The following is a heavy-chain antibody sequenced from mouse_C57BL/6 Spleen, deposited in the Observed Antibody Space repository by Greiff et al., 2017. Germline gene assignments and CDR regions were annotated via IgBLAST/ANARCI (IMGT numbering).Heavy chain of an antibody. Sequence: EVKLVESGGGLVQPGGSMKLSCVASGFTFSNYWMNWVRQSPEKGLEWVAQIRLKSDNYATHYAESVKGRFTISRDDSKSSVYLQMNNLRAEDTGIYYCTTPITTVVDYFDYWGQGTTLTVSS. CDR1: GFTFSNYW. CDR2: IRLKSDNYAT. CDR3: TTPITTVVDYFDY. J-gene: IGHJ2*01. V-gene: IGHV6-3*01. D-gene: IGHD1-1*01.